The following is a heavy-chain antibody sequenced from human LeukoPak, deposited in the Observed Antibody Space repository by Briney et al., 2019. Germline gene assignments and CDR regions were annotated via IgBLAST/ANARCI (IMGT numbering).Heavy chain of an antibody. J-gene: IGHJ3*01. CDR2: LDQGGGTK. D-gene: IGHD1-26*01. V-gene: IGHV3-7*01. CDR3: VRDKGGRSGAIYYDAFDV. CDR1: GFTFNTYW. Sequence: GGSLRLSFAASGFTFNTYWMIWVGQAPGKGLEWVANLDQGGGTKYYVDSLKGRFTISRDNAKNSLYLQMNSLRAEDTAVYYCVRDKGGRSGAIYYDAFDVWGQGTMVTVSS.